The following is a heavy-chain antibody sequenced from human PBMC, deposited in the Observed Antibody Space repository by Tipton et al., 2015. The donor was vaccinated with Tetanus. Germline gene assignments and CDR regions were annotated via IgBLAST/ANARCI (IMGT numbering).Heavy chain of an antibody. CDR2: ITGSGDST. Sequence: SLRLSCAASGFPFSNYVMSWVRQAPGKGLEWVSAITGSGDSTYYADSVKGRFTISRDNAKNTLYLQMNSLRAEDTAVYYCARDSSMAVADPILWYWGQGTLVTVSS. D-gene: IGHD6-19*01. CDR1: GFPFSNYV. V-gene: IGHV3-23*01. CDR3: ARDSSMAVADPILWY. J-gene: IGHJ4*02.